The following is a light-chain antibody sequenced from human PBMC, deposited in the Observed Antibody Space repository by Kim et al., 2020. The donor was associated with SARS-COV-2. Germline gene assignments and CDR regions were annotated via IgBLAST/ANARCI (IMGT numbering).Light chain of an antibody. CDR1: GSTIGADLD. J-gene: IGLJ1*01. V-gene: IGLV1-40*01. CDR3: QSYDSSLSGYV. CDR2: GNS. Sequence: TIAGTWGGSTIGADLDVRGYQQLPRTAPKPLIYGNSHRPSGVPYRFSGSKSGTSASLAITGLQAEDEADYYCQSYDSSLSGYVFGTGTKVTVL.